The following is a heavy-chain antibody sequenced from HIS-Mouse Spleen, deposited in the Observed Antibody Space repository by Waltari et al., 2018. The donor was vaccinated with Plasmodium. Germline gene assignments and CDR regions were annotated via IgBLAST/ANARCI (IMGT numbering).Heavy chain of an antibody. CDR2: IKQDGSEK. CDR3: ASSWYWYFDL. D-gene: IGHD6-13*01. V-gene: IGHV3-7*01. J-gene: IGHJ2*01. CDR1: GFTFSSYG. Sequence: EVQLVESGGGLVQPGGSLRLPCAASGFTFSSYGMSWVRQAPGKGLEWVANIKQDGSEKYYVDSVKRRFTISRDNAKNSLYLQMNSLRAEDTAVYYCASSWYWYFDLWGRGTLVTVSS.